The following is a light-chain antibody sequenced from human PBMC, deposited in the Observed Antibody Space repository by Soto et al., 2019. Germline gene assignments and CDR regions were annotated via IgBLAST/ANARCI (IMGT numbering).Light chain of an antibody. CDR3: SSYTSSSTLVV. Sequence: QSALTQAASVSGSPGQSITISCTGTSSDVGGYNYVSWYQQHPGKAPKVMIYEVSNRPSGVSNRFSGSKSGNTASLTISGXXAEDXXXXXCSSYTSSSTLVVFGTGTKLTVL. J-gene: IGLJ1*01. CDR2: EVS. V-gene: IGLV2-14*01. CDR1: SSDVGGYNY.